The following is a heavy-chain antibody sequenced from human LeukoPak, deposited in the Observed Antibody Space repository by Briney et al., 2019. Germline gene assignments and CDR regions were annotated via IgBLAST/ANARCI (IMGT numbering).Heavy chain of an antibody. J-gene: IGHJ4*02. CDR3: AKVPDSSGWSY. CDR2: ISASGGST. V-gene: IGHV3-23*01. Sequence: GGSLRLSCAASGFTFSNYAMSWVRQAPGKGLEWVSAISASGGSTYYADSVKGRFTISRDNSKNTLYLQMNSLRAEDTAVYYCAKVPDSSGWSYWGQGTLVTVSS. CDR1: GFTFSNYA. D-gene: IGHD6-19*01.